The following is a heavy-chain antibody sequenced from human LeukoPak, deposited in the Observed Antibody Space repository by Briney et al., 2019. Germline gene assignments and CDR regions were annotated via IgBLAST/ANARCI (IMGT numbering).Heavy chain of an antibody. D-gene: IGHD2-15*01. V-gene: IGHV3-7*01. CDR1: GFTFSSYW. CDR2: IEKDGSEK. Sequence: PGGSPRLSCPAAGFTFSSYWMSWVRQAPGKGLEWVAKIEKDGSEKHYVDSVKGRFTISRDNAKKSLYLQVNSLRIEDTAVYYCAREDTPGYFDSWGQGTLVTVSS. J-gene: IGHJ4*02. CDR3: AREDTPGYFDS.